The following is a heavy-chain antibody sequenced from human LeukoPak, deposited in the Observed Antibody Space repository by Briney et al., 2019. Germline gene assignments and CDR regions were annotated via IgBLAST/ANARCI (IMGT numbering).Heavy chain of an antibody. CDR2: ISGSRGST. V-gene: IGHV3-23*01. D-gene: IGHD3-9*01. CDR1: GFTVSSNY. CDR3: AKIQPYYDILTGQGELYYSDY. Sequence: PGGSLRLSCAASGFTVSSNYMSWVRQAPGKGLEWVSAISGSRGSTYYADSVKGRFTISRDNSKNTLYLQMNSLRAEDTAVYYCAKIQPYYDILTGQGELYYSDYWGQGTLVTVSS. J-gene: IGHJ4*02.